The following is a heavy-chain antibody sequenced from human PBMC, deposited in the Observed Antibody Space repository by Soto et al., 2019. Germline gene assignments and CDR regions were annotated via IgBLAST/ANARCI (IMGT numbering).Heavy chain of an antibody. V-gene: IGHV3-23*01. D-gene: IGHD3-10*01. CDR2: ISGSGGST. CDR3: AKDWHYYGSGSTYFDY. J-gene: IGHJ4*02. Sequence: EVQLLESGGGLVQPGGSLRLSCAASGFTFSSYAMSWVRQAPGKGLEWVSAISGSGGSTYYADSVKGRFTISRDNSKNTLYLQMNSLRAEDTAVYYCAKDWHYYGSGSTYFDYCGQGTLVTVSS. CDR1: GFTFSSYA.